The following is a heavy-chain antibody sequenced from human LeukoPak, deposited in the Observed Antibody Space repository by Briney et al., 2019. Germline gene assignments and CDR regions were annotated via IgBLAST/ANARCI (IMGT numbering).Heavy chain of an antibody. D-gene: IGHD3-16*01. Sequence: GSLRLSCAASGLTFSSYGMHWVRQAPGKGLEWVAVISYDGSNEYYADSVKGRFTISRDNSKKTLYLQMNSLRAEDTAVYYCASQYGGFDYWGQGTLVTVSS. J-gene: IGHJ4*02. CDR3: ASQYGGFDY. V-gene: IGHV3-30*03. CDR1: GLTFSSYG. CDR2: ISYDGSNE.